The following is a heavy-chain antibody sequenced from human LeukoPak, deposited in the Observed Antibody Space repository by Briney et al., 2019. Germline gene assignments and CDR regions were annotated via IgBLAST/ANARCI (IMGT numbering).Heavy chain of an antibody. Sequence: ASVKVSCKASNYSFINYGIGWVRQAPGQGLEWMGWVSAYNGKTSYAEQFRGRVTMTADTSTATGYMELTGLTSDDTAVYYCRRFYSNFGDYWGQGTRVPVSS. CDR3: RRFYSNFGDY. D-gene: IGHD4-11*01. CDR1: NYSFINYG. CDR2: VSAYNGKT. V-gene: IGHV1-18*01. J-gene: IGHJ4*02.